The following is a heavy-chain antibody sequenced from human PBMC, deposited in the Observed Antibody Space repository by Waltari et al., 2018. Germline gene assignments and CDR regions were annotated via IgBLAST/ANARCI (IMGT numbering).Heavy chain of an antibody. Sequence: YIHLVRRTPGQGREWMGWMSPKTGGTNYAQKFQGSVTMTRDTSISTAYMGLSRLTFDDTAVYYCARGGGRWVFYDDWGQGTLVTVSS. D-gene: IGHD1-26*01. V-gene: IGHV1-2*02. CDR2: MSPKTGGT. CDR3: ARGGGRWVFYDD. CDR1: Y. J-gene: IGHJ4*02.